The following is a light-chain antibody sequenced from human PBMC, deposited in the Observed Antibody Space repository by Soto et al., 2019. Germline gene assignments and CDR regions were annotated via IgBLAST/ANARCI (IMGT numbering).Light chain of an antibody. J-gene: IGKJ2*01. CDR3: QQYKTYTYT. Sequence: DIQMTQSPSTLSASVGDRVTITCRASQSIDRWLAWYQQKPWKAPKLLLYRASSLESGVPSRCSGSGSGTEFTLTISSLQPDYFTTYYCQQYKTYTYTFAQGTKLEIK. CDR1: QSIDRW. V-gene: IGKV1-5*03. CDR2: RAS.